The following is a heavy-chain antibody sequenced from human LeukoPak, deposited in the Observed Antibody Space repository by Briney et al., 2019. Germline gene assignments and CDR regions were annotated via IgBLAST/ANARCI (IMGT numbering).Heavy chain of an antibody. D-gene: IGHD3-22*01. CDR1: GFTFSDYY. Sequence: GGSLRLSCAASGFTFSDYYMSWIRQAPGKGLEGVSYISSSGSTIYYADSVKGRFTISRDNAQNSLYLQMNSLRAEDTAVYYCARDLGGYYYDSSGPLDYWGQGTLVTVSS. V-gene: IGHV3-11*01. J-gene: IGHJ4*02. CDR3: ARDLGGYYYDSSGPLDY. CDR2: ISSSGSTI.